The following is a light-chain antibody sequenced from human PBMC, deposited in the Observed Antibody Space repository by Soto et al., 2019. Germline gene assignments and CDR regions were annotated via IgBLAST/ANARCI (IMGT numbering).Light chain of an antibody. V-gene: IGKV1-5*03. CDR3: QHYNSYSEA. Sequence: DIQMTQSPSTLSASVGDRVTITCRDSQTISSWLAWYQQKRGKAPKLXIYKASTLKSGVPSRFSGSGSGTECTRTISSLQPDDVETDYCQHYNSYSEAFGQGTKVDIK. CDR2: KAS. J-gene: IGKJ1*01. CDR1: QTISSW.